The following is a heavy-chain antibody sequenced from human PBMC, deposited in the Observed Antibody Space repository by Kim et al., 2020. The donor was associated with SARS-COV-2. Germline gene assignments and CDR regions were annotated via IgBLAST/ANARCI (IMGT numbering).Heavy chain of an antibody. CDR3: ASLVEDYSGMDV. J-gene: IGHJ6*02. CDR2: LYYSGST. V-gene: IGHV4-61*01. Sequence: SETLSLTCTVSGGSVSSGSYYWSWSRQPPGKGLEWIGNLYYSGSTKYNPSLKSRVTISADTSKNQFSLKLSSVTAADTAVYYCASLVEDYSGMDVWGQGTTVTVSS. CDR1: GGSVSSGSYY.